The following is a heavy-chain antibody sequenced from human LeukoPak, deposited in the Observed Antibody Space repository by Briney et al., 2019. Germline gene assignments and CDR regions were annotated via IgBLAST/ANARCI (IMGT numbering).Heavy chain of an antibody. V-gene: IGHV4-39*07. J-gene: IGHJ4*02. CDR1: GGSISSSSYY. Sequence: PSETLSLTCTVSGGSISSSSYYWGWIRQPPGKGLEWIGSIYYSGSTYYNPSLKSRVTISVDTSKNQFSLKLSSVTAADTAVYYCARDPSPGIAVAGTGGYWGQGTLVTVSS. D-gene: IGHD6-19*01. CDR2: IYYSGST. CDR3: ARDPSPGIAVAGTGGY.